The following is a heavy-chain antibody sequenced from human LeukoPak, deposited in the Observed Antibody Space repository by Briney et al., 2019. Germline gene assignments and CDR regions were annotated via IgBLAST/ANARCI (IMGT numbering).Heavy chain of an antibody. D-gene: IGHD3-10*01. V-gene: IGHV3-30*01. Sequence: TGGSLRLSCVASGFTFSSYAVHWVRQAPGKGPEWVAIISYDGDNKYYADSVQGRFTISRDNSKHTLYLQMNGLRVEDTAVYYCARAASGSYHKLFYMDVWGKGTTVTVSS. CDR1: GFTFSSYA. CDR2: ISYDGDNK. J-gene: IGHJ6*03. CDR3: ARAASGSYHKLFYMDV.